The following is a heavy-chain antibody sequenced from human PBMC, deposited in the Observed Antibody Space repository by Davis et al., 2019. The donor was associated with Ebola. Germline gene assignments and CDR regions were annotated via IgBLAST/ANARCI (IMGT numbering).Heavy chain of an antibody. Sequence: SETLSLTCTVSGGSISSYYWSWIRQPPGKGLEWIGYIYYSGSTNYNPSLKSRVTISVDKSKNQFSLKLSSVTAADTALYYCARASYRVYGMDVWGQGTTVTVSS. V-gene: IGHV4-59*12. CDR3: ARASYRVYGMDV. CDR1: GGSISSYY. D-gene: IGHD4-11*01. J-gene: IGHJ6*02. CDR2: IYYSGST.